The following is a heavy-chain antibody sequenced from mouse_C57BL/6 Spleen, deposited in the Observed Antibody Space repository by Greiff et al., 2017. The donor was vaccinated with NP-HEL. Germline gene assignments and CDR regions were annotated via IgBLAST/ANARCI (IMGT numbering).Heavy chain of an antibody. V-gene: IGHV1-69*01. D-gene: IGHD1-1*01. J-gene: IGHJ2*01. CDR2: IDPSDSYT. Sequence: VQLQQSGAELVMPGASVKLSCKASGYTFTSYWMHWVKQRPGQGLEWIGEIDPSDSYTNYNQGFKVKSTLNVDKSSRTAYMQLSSLTSEDSAFYYCAKITTVVATGEYYFDYGGQGTTLTVSS. CDR1: GYTFTSYW. CDR3: AKITTVVATGEYYFDY.